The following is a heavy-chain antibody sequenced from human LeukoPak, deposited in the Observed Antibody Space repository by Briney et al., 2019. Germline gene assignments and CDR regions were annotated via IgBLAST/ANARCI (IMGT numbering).Heavy chain of an antibody. CDR1: GYSISSGYF. CDR3: ARGLGRYFDWLLRYYYMDV. Sequence: SETLSLTCTVSGYSISSGYFWGWIRQPPGKGLEWIGSIYHSGSTNYNPSLKSRVTISVDTSKNQFSLKLSSVTAADTAVYYCARGLGRYFDWLLRYYYMDVWGKGTTVTVSS. J-gene: IGHJ6*03. D-gene: IGHD3-9*01. V-gene: IGHV4-38-2*02. CDR2: IYHSGST.